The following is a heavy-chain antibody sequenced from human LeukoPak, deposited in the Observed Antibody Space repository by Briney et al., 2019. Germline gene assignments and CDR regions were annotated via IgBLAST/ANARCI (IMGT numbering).Heavy chain of an antibody. J-gene: IGHJ4*02. D-gene: IGHD6-13*01. Sequence: ASVKVSCKASGYTFTSYAMHWVRQAPGQRLEWMGWISAGNGNTKYSQKFQGRVTITRDTSASTAYMELSSLRSEDTAVYYCARGRRAAADPFDYWGQGTLVTVSS. V-gene: IGHV1-3*01. CDR1: GYTFTSYA. CDR3: ARGRRAAADPFDY. CDR2: ISAGNGNT.